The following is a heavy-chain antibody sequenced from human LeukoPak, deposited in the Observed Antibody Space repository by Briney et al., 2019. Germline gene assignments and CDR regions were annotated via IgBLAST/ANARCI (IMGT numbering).Heavy chain of an antibody. V-gene: IGHV3-30-3*01. J-gene: IGHJ4*02. Sequence: GRSLRLSCAASGFTFSSYAMHWVRQAPGKGLEWVAVISYDGSNKYYADSEKGRFTISRDNSKNTLYLQMNSLRAEDTAVYYCARDRIGDSLWGQGTLVTVSS. CDR2: ISYDGSNK. CDR3: ARDRIGDSL. CDR1: GFTFSSYA. D-gene: IGHD3-10*01.